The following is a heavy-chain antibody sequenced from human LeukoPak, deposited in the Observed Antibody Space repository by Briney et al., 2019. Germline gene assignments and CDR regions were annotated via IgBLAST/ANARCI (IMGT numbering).Heavy chain of an antibody. Sequence: PGGSLRLSCAASGFTFSSYWMSWVRQAPGKGLEWVANIKQDGSEKYYVDSVKGRFTISRDNAKNSLYLQMNSLRAEDTAAYYCATLLWFGEFSEYFQHWGQGTLVTVSS. CDR2: IKQDGSEK. D-gene: IGHD3-10*01. CDR3: ATLLWFGEFSEYFQH. V-gene: IGHV3-7*01. CDR1: GFTFSSYW. J-gene: IGHJ1*01.